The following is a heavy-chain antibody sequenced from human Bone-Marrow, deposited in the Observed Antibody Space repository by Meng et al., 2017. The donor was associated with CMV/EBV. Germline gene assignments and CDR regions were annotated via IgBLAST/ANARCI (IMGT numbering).Heavy chain of an antibody. V-gene: IGHV3-30*02. J-gene: IGHJ4*02. Sequence: GESLKISCAASGFTFSSYGMHWVRQAPGKGLGWVAFIRYDGSNKYYADSVKGRFTISRDNSKNTLYLQMNSLRAEDTAVYYCAKDDITYDFWSGALPDYWGQGTLVTVSS. CDR3: AKDDITYDFWSGALPDY. CDR2: IRYDGSNK. D-gene: IGHD3-3*01. CDR1: GFTFSSYG.